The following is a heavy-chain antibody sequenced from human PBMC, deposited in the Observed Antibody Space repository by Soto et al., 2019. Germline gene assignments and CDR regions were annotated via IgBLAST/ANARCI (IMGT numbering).Heavy chain of an antibody. CDR2: TYYRSKWYN. D-gene: IGHD3-16*01. Sequence: SPTLSLTCAISGDSVSSNSAAWNWIRQSPSRGLEWLGRTYYRSKWYNDYAVSVKSRISINPDTSKNQFSLQLSSVTPEDMAVYYCARAPGGIDAFDIWGQGTMVTVSS. CDR3: ARAPGGIDAFDI. J-gene: IGHJ3*02. V-gene: IGHV6-1*01. CDR1: GDSVSSNSAA.